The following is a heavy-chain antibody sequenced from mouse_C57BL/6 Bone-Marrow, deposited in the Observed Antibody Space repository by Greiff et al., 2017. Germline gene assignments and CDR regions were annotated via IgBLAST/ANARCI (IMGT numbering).Heavy chain of an antibody. J-gene: IGHJ1*03. CDR3: AGEEGGGYFDV. V-gene: IGHV1-19*01. CDR2: INPYNGGT. CDR1: GYTFTDYY. Sequence: VQLQQSGPVLVKPGASVKMSCKASGYTFTDYYMNWVKQSHGKSLEWIGVINPYNGGTSYNQKFKGKATLTVDKSSSTAYMELKSLTSEDSAVXYCAGEEGGGYFDVWGTGTTVTVSA.